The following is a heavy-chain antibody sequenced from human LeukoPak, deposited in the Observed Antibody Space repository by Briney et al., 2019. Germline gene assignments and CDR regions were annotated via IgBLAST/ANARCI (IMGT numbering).Heavy chain of an antibody. CDR3: AVLATYYDILTGYYYGGWFDP. CDR2: INHSGST. D-gene: IGHD3-9*01. Sequence: PSETLSLTCAVYGGSFSGYYWSWIRQPPGKGLEWIGEINHSGSTNYNPSLKSRVTISVGTSKNQFSLKLSSVTAADTAVYYCAVLATYYDILTGYYYGGWFDPWGQGTLVTVSS. CDR1: GGSFSGYY. J-gene: IGHJ5*02. V-gene: IGHV4-34*01.